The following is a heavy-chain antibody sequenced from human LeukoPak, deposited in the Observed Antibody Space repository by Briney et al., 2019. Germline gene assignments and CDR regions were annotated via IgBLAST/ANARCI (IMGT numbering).Heavy chain of an antibody. D-gene: IGHD1-1*01. CDR3: ARETPSGTPLD. J-gene: IGHJ4*02. CDR2: IDPSSSYI. CDR1: GFTFSTYP. Sequence: PGGSLRLSCSASGFTFSTYPMNWVRQAPGKGLEWVSSIDPSSSYIYYADSVRGRFTISRDNAQNSLYLQVNSLRAEDTAVYYCARETPSGTPLDWGQGTLVTVSS. V-gene: IGHV3-21*01.